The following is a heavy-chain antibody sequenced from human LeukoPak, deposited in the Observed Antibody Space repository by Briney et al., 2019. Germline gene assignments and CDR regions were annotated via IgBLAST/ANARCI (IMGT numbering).Heavy chain of an antibody. Sequence: GASVKVSCKASGYTFTGYYMHWVRQAPGQGLEWMGRINPNSGGTNYAQKFQGRVTMTRDTSISTAYMELSRLRSDDTAVYYCARDPQRSGWSAEYFQHWGQGTLVTVSS. D-gene: IGHD6-19*01. CDR2: INPNSGGT. J-gene: IGHJ1*01. V-gene: IGHV1-2*06. CDR1: GYTFTGYY. CDR3: ARDPQRSGWSAEYFQH.